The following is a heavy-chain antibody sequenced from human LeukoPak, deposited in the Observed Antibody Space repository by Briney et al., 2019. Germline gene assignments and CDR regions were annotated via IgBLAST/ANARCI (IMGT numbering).Heavy chain of an antibody. CDR1: GGSISSYY. J-gene: IGHJ4*02. D-gene: IGHD6-19*01. Sequence: PSETLSLTCTVSGGSISSYYWSWIRQPPGKGLEWIGYIYYSGSTNYNPSLKSRVTISVDTSKNQFSLKLSSVTAAGTAVYYCARVAVGFDYWGQGTLVTVSS. V-gene: IGHV4-59*08. CDR3: ARVAVGFDY. CDR2: IYYSGST.